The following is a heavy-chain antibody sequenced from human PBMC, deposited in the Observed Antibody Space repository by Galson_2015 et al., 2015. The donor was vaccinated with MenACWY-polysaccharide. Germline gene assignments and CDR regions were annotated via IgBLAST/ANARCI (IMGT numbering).Heavy chain of an antibody. V-gene: IGHV5-51*03. CDR1: GYSFTSYW. CDR2: IYPGDSDT. J-gene: IGHJ6*02. Sequence: QSGAEVKKPGESLTISCTGSGYSFTSYWIGWVRQMPWKGLEWMGIIYPGDSDTRYSPSFQGQVTISADKSISTAYLQWSSLKASDTAMYYCARLNYDFWSGSPAGYYYYYGMDVWGQGTTVTVSS. D-gene: IGHD3-3*01. CDR3: ARLNYDFWSGSPAGYYYYYGMDV.